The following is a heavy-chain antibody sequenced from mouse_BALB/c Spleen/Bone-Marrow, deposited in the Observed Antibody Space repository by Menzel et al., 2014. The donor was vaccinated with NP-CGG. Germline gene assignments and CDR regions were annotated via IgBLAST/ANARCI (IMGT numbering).Heavy chain of an antibody. CDR2: ISDGGNYT. CDR3: TRGGLAY. CDR1: GFTFSDYY. J-gene: IGHJ3*01. Sequence: EVKLQESGGGLVKPGGSLKLSCAASGFTFSDYYMYWVRQTPERRLEWVATISDGGNYTYYPDSVKGRFTISRDKAKNNLYLQMSSLKSEDTAMYFCTRGGLAYWGQGTLVTVSA. V-gene: IGHV5-4*02.